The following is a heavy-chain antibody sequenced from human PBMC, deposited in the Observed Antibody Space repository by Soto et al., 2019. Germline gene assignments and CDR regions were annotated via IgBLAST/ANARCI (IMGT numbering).Heavy chain of an antibody. V-gene: IGHV4-30-4*07. CDR2: VYQSGRT. CDR3: ARGQSIVAAIDYFEY. Sequence: SETLSLTCSVSGAYVSSAGYSWSWIRQPPGKGLEWIGYVYQSGRTYGSVTTSYNPSLKSRVTISVDRSTNQFSLKLISVTAADTAVYFCARGQSIVAAIDYFEYWGQGSLVT. J-gene: IGHJ4*02. CDR1: GAYVSSAGYS. D-gene: IGHD5-12*01.